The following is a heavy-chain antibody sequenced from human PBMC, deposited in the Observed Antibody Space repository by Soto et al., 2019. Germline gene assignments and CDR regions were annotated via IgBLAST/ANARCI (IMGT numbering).Heavy chain of an antibody. J-gene: IGHJ6*02. V-gene: IGHV3-23*01. CDR3: AKERYTRNPPHYYGMDV. CDR2: ISGSGGST. Sequence: GGSLRLSCAASGFTFSSYAMSWVRQAPGKGLEWVSAISGSGGSTYYADSVKGRFTISRDNSKNTLYLQMNSLRAEDTAVYYCAKERYTRNPPHYYGMDVWGQGTTVTVSS. CDR1: GFTFSSYA. D-gene: IGHD1-26*01.